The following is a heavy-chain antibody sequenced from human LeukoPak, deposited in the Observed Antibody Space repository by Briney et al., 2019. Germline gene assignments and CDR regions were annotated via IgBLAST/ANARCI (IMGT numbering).Heavy chain of an antibody. CDR3: ARLVWIAAAPLFDY. Sequence: PSETLSLTCTVSGGSISSSSYYWGWIRQPPGKGLEWIGSIYYSGRTYYNPSLKSRVTISVDTSKNQFSLKLSSVTAADTAVFYCARLVWIAAAPLFDYWGQGTLVTVSS. V-gene: IGHV4-39*01. D-gene: IGHD6-13*01. CDR1: GGSISSSSYY. J-gene: IGHJ4*02. CDR2: IYYSGRT.